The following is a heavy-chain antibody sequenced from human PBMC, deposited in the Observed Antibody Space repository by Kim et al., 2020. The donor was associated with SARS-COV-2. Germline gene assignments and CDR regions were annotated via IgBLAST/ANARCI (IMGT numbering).Heavy chain of an antibody. Sequence: GGSLRLSCAASGFTFSSYWMHWVRQAPGKGLVWVSRINSDGSSTSYADSVKGRFTISRDNAKNTLYLQMNSLRAEDTAVYYCARDGYFDWLLYHYYGMDVGGQGTTVTVSS. CDR3: ARDGYFDWLLYHYYGMDV. CDR1: GFTFSSYW. V-gene: IGHV3-74*01. J-gene: IGHJ6*02. CDR2: INSDGSST. D-gene: IGHD3-9*01.